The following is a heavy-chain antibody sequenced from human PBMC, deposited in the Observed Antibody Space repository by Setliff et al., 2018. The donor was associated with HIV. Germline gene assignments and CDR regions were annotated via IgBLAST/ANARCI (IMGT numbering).Heavy chain of an antibody. CDR3: ARIDPGKFWSLDY. J-gene: IGHJ4*02. CDR2: IYTSGNT. V-gene: IGHV4-4*07. CDR1: GVSISNYY. D-gene: IGHD1-1*01. Sequence: SETLSLTCTVSGVSISNYYWSWIRQPAGKGLEWIGRIYTSGNTNYNPSLKSRVTMSVDTSKKQFSLKLTSVTAADTAVYFCARIDPGKFWSLDYWGRGTLVTVSS.